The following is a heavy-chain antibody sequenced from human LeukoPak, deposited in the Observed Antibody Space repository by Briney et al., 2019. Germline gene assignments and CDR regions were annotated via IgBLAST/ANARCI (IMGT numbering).Heavy chain of an antibody. D-gene: IGHD6-19*01. CDR3: ARDRGMASGWYNLRAFDI. J-gene: IGHJ3*02. V-gene: IGHV4-59*01. CDR1: GGSINSYY. CDR2: IFYSGST. Sequence: SETLSLTCTVSGGSINSYYWSWIRQPPGKGLEWIGYIFYSGSTNYNPSLQSRVTISVDTSKNQFSLKLSSVTAADTAVYYCARDRGMASGWYNLRAFDIWGQGTMVTVSS.